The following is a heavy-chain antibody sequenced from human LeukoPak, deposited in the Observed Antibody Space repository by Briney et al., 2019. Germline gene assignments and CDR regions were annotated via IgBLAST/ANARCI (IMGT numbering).Heavy chain of an antibody. V-gene: IGHV3-30*04. Sequence: GGSLRLSCAASGFTFSSYPMHWVRQAPGKGLEWVAVIGYDGVNKFYTDSVKGRFTISRDDSKNTLYLQMNSLRAEDTAVYYCARDSSGYQWGQGTLVTVSS. CDR2: IGYDGVNK. CDR1: GFTFSSYP. CDR3: ARDSSGYQ. J-gene: IGHJ4*02. D-gene: IGHD3-22*01.